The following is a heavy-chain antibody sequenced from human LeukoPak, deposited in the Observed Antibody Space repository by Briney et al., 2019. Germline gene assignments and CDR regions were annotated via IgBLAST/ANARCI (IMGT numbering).Heavy chain of an antibody. D-gene: IGHD3-22*01. Sequence: SETLSLTCTVSGGSVSSGSYYWSWIRQPPGKGLEWIGYIYYSGSTNYNPSLKSRVTISVDTSKNQFSLKLSPVTAADTAVYYCAREDYYDSSGYQNWGQGTLVTVSS. CDR1: GGSVSSGSYY. V-gene: IGHV4-61*01. J-gene: IGHJ4*02. CDR2: IYYSGST. CDR3: AREDYYDSSGYQN.